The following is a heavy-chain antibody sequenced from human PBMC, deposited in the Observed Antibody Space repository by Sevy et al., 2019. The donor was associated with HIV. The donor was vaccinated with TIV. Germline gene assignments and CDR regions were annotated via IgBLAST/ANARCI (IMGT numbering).Heavy chain of an antibody. CDR1: GGSISSGDYY. D-gene: IGHD2-15*01. V-gene: IGHV4-30-4*01. Sequence: SETLSLTCTVSGGSISSGDYYWSWIRQPPGKGLEWIGYIYYSGSTYYNPSLKSRVTISVDTSKNQFSLKLGSVTAADTAVYYCARGALYCSGGSCYFFDYWGQGTLVTVSS. J-gene: IGHJ4*02. CDR2: IYYSGST. CDR3: ARGALYCSGGSCYFFDY.